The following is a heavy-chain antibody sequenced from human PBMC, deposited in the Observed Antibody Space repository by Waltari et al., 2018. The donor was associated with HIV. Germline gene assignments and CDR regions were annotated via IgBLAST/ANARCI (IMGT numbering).Heavy chain of an antibody. Sequence: QVQLVQSGAEVKKPGSSVKVSYTASGGTFSSYALSWVRQATGQGLEWMGGIIPIFGTANYAQKFQGRVTITADKSTSTAYMELSSLRSEDTAVYYCASSGDIAAAGAGGWYFDYWGQGTLVTVSS. J-gene: IGHJ4*02. V-gene: IGHV1-69*06. D-gene: IGHD6-13*01. CDR1: GGTFSSYA. CDR2: IIPIFGTA. CDR3: ASSGDIAAAGAGGWYFDY.